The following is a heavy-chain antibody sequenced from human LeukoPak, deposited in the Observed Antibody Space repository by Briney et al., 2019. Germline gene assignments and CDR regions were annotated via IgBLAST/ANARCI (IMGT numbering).Heavy chain of an antibody. CDR2: INHSGST. CDR3: ARRRGSYFPSDY. V-gene: IGHV4-34*01. Sequence: SETLSLTCAVYGGSFSGYYWSWIRQPPGKGLEWIGEINHSGSTNYNPSLKSRVTISVDTSKNPFSLKLSSVTAADTAVYYCARRRGSYFPSDYWGQGTLVTVSS. D-gene: IGHD1-26*01. CDR1: GGSFSGYY. J-gene: IGHJ4*02.